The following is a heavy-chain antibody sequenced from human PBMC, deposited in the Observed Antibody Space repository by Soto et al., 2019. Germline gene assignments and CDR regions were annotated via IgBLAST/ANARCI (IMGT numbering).Heavy chain of an antibody. J-gene: IGHJ4*02. CDR1: GGSISSSSYY. CDR2: IYYSGST. Sequence: QLQLQESGPGLVKPSETLSLTCTVSGGSISSSSYYWGWIRQPPGKGLEWIGSIYYSGSTYYNPSLKSRVTXXXXXXXXXXXXXXXXXXXXXXXXXXXXXXXXXXGXXXRPGAAVYWGQGTLVTVSS. V-gene: IGHV4-39*01. CDR3: XXXXXXXGXXXRPGAAVY. D-gene: IGHD3-10*01.